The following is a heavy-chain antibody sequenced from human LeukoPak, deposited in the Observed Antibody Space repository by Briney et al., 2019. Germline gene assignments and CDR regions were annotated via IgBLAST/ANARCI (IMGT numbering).Heavy chain of an antibody. CDR3: ARRSSSSRIDY. Sequence: ASVKVSCKASGYTFTSYGINWVRQAAGQGLEWMGWMNPNSGNTGYAQNFQGRVTMTKNTSISTAYMELSSLRSEDTAVYYCARRSSSSRIDYWGQGTLVTVSS. J-gene: IGHJ4*02. D-gene: IGHD6-6*01. V-gene: IGHV1-8*02. CDR1: GYTFTSYG. CDR2: MNPNSGNT.